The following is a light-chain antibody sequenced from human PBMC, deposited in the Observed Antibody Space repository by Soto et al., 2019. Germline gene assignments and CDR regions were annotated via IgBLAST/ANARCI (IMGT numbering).Light chain of an antibody. CDR2: GAS. V-gene: IGKV3-20*01. J-gene: IGKJ2*01. CDR3: QQYGSSPPYT. CDR1: HSVSSTY. Sequence: EIVLTQSPGTLSLSPGERATLSCRASHSVSSTYLAWYQQKPGQAPRLLIYGASSRATGIPDRFSGSGSGTDLTITISRLEPEDFAVYYCQQYGSSPPYTFGQGTKLELK.